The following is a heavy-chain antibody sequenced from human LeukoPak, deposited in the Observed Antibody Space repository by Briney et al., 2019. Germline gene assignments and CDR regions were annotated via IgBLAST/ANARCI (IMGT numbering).Heavy chain of an antibody. Sequence: PSETLSLTCTVSGGSISDYCWTWIRQSPGTGLEWIGYMDYSGSTAYNPSLKSRVTISIDTSKKQFSLELSSVTAADTAIYFCARRKRGSGGPFDYWGQGTLVTVSS. CDR1: GGSISDYC. V-gene: IGHV4-59*08. D-gene: IGHD6-19*01. J-gene: IGHJ4*02. CDR2: MDYSGST. CDR3: ARRKRGSGGPFDY.